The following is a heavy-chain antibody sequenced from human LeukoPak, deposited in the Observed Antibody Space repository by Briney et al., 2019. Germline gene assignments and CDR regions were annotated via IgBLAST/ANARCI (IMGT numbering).Heavy chain of an antibody. CDR2: IKQDGSEK. CDR3: ARDNGVVHGVYYMDV. Sequence: PGGSLRLSCAASGFTFSNYWMTWVRQAPGKGLEWVADIKQDGSEKSYVKSVRGRFTVSRDNAKMSLFLQLNSLRAEDTAVYYCARDNGVVHGVYYMDVWGKGTTVTVS. J-gene: IGHJ6*03. D-gene: IGHD3-3*01. CDR1: GFTFSNYW. V-gene: IGHV3-7*01.